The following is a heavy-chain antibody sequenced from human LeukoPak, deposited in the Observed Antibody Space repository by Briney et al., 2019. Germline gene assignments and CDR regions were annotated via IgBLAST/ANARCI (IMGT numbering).Heavy chain of an antibody. J-gene: IGHJ1*01. CDR3: AKHIYGVVSIQQ. Sequence: KAGGSLRLSCAASGSTFRDAWMTWVRQAPGKGLEWVGRIRSKTDGGTTDYAVSVQGRFTISRDDSKNTLYLQMSSLKTEDTAVYYCAKHIYGVVSIQQWGQGTLVTVSS. D-gene: IGHD3-3*01. CDR2: IRSKTDGGTT. V-gene: IGHV3-15*01. CDR1: GSTFRDAW.